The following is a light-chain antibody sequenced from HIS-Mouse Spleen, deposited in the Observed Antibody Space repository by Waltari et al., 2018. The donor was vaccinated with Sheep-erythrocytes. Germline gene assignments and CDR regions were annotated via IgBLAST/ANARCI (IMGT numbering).Light chain of an antibody. Sequence: ELTQPPSVSVSPGQTASITCSGEKLGDKYACWYQQKPGHSPVLVIYQDSKRPSGIPERFSGSNSGNTATLTISGTQAMDEADYYCQAWDSSTVVFGGGTKLTVL. V-gene: IGLV3-1*01. CDR1: KLGDKY. CDR2: QDS. J-gene: IGLJ2*01. CDR3: QAWDSSTVV.